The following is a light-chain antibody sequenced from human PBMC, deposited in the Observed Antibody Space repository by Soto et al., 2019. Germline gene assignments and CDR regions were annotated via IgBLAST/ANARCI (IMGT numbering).Light chain of an antibody. CDR1: QSISSW. CDR3: QQYNSYSWK. CDR2: KAS. J-gene: IGKJ1*01. Sequence: DIQMTQSPSTLSASVGDRVTITCRASQSISSWLAWYQQKPGKAPKLLIYKASSLESGVPSRFSGSGSGTESTLAISSLQPDDFATYYCQQYNSYSWKFGQGTKVEIK. V-gene: IGKV1-5*03.